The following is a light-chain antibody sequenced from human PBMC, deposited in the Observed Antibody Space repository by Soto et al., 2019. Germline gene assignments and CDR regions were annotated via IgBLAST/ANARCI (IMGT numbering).Light chain of an antibody. CDR2: TAS. CDR3: LQAKSFPLT. J-gene: IGKJ4*01. V-gene: IGKV1D-12*01. CDR1: QSIKSW. Sequence: DIQMTQSPSSVSASVGDRVTITCRASQSIKSWLAWYQQKPGKAPKLLIYTASRLQTGVPSRFSGSASGTDFTLTISSLQPEDFATYYCLQAKSFPLTFGGGTKVEIK.